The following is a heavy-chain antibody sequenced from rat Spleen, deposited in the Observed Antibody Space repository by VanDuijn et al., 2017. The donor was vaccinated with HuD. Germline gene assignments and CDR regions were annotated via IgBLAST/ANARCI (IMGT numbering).Heavy chain of an antibody. CDR3: ASPGLSFAY. J-gene: IGHJ3*01. CDR1: GFSLSNYG. CDR2: IWGDGST. Sequence: QVQLKESGPGLVQPSQTLSLTCTVSGFSLSNYGVLWVRQPPGKGLEWMGLIWGDGSTDYNSALKSRLSISRDTSKSQVFLKMNSLQTEDTAMYFCASPGLSFAYWGQGTLVTVSS. V-gene: IGHV2S61*01.